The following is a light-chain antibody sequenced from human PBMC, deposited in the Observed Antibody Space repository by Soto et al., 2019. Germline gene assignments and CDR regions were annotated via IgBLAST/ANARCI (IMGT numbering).Light chain of an antibody. V-gene: IGKV3-15*01. CDR2: GAS. CDR1: QSVGTN. J-gene: IGKJ5*01. Sequence: EIVMTQSPATLSVSPGERGTLSCRASQSVGTNLAWYQQKPGQAPRLLIYGASTRATDIPARFSASGSETEFTLTISSLQSEDFAVYYCQQYSDWPPPITFGQGTRLEIK. CDR3: QQYSDWPPPIT.